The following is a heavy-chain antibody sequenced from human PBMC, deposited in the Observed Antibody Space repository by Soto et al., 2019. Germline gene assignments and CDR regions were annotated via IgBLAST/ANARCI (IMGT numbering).Heavy chain of an antibody. D-gene: IGHD5-18*01. Sequence: PGGSLRLSCAASGFTFSSYAMSWVRQAPGKGLEWVSAISGSGGSTYYADSVKGRFTISRDNSKNTLYLQMNSLRAEDTAVYYCAKDVGYSYGYNEYYFDYLGQGTLVTGSS. CDR2: ISGSGGST. CDR1: GFTFSSYA. CDR3: AKDVGYSYGYNEYYFDY. J-gene: IGHJ4*02. V-gene: IGHV3-23*01.